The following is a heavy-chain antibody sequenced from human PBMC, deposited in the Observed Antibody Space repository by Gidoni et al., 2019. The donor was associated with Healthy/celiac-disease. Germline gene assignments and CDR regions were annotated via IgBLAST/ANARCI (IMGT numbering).Heavy chain of an antibody. Sequence: EVQLVESGGGLVQPGRSLRLSCAASGFTFDDYAMHWVRPAPGKGLEWVSGISWNSGSIGYADSVKGRFTISRDNAKNSLYLQMNSLRAEDTALYYCAKDISIEQWLVFDIWGQGTMVTVSS. CDR2: ISWNSGSI. D-gene: IGHD6-19*01. CDR1: GFTFDDYA. CDR3: AKDISIEQWLVFDI. V-gene: IGHV3-9*01. J-gene: IGHJ3*02.